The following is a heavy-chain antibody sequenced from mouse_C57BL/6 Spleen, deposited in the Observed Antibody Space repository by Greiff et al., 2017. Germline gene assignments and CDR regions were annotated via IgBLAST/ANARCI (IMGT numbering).Heavy chain of an antibody. V-gene: IGHV5-17*01. CDR2: ISSGSSTI. CDR3: ARFYYGSIYAMDY. D-gene: IGHD1-1*01. J-gene: IGHJ4*01. CDR1: GFTFSDYG. Sequence: EVQVVESGGGLVKPGGSLKLSCAASGFTFSDYGMHWVRQAPEKGLEWVAYISSGSSTIYYADPVKGRFTISRDNAKNPLFLQMNSLRSEDTAMYYCARFYYGSIYAMDYWGQGTSVTVSS.